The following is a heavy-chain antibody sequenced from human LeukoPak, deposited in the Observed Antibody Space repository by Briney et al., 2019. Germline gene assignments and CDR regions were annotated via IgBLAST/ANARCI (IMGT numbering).Heavy chain of an antibody. CDR1: GGSISSSSYY. J-gene: IGHJ5*02. Sequence: SETLSLTCTVSGGSISSSSYYWGWIRQPPGKGLEWIGSIYYSGSTNYNPSLKSRVTISVDTSKNQFSLKLSSVTAADTAVYYCARHEGPYSSSSRRYFDPWGQGTLVTVSS. V-gene: IGHV4-39*01. CDR3: ARHEGPYSSSSRRYFDP. D-gene: IGHD6-6*01. CDR2: IYYSGST.